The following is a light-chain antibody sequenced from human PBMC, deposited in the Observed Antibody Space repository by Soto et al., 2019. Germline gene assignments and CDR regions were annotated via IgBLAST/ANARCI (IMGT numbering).Light chain of an antibody. CDR3: QSYDSSLSGSV. CDR2: GNS. V-gene: IGLV1-40*01. Sequence: QSVLTQPPSVSGAPGQRVTISCNGRSSNIGAGYDVHWYQQLPGTAPKLLIYGNSNRPSGVPDRFSGSKSGTSASLAITGLQAEDEAGYYCQSYDSSLSGSVFGGGTKLTVL. CDR1: SSNIGAGYD. J-gene: IGLJ3*02.